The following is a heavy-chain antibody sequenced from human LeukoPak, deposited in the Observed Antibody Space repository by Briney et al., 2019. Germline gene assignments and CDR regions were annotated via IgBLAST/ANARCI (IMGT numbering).Heavy chain of an antibody. Sequence: SQTLSLTRTVSGGSIRSYYWSWIRQPPGKGLEWIGYIYYSGSTKYNPSLKSRVTISVDTSKNQFSLKLSSVTAADTAVYYCARGGAENCSGGSCSDAFDIWGQGTMVTVSS. J-gene: IGHJ3*02. V-gene: IGHV4-59*01. CDR1: GGSIRSYY. CDR2: IYYSGST. CDR3: ARGGAENCSGGSCSDAFDI. D-gene: IGHD2-15*01.